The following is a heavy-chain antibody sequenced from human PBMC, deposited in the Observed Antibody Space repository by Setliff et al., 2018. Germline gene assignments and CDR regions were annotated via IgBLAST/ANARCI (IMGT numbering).Heavy chain of an antibody. D-gene: IGHD3-10*01. V-gene: IGHV3-53*01. CDR3: RLWFEETMRDY. J-gene: IGHJ4*02. Sequence: PGGSLRLSCGASGFTYNNCWVSWVRQAPGKGLEWVSVTYSSGATNYADSVKGRFIISRDDSRNTLYLQMNSLRGEDTAVYYCRLWFEETMRDYWGQGTLVTVSS. CDR2: TYSSGAT. CDR1: GFTYNNCW.